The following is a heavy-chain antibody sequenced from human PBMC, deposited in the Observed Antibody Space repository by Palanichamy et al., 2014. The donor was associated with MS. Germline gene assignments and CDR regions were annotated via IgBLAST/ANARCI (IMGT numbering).Heavy chain of an antibody. Sequence: QVQLVESGGGVVQPGGSLRLSCAASGFTFSSYGIHWVRQSPGKGLEWVSFMGPDGSKKYYIDSVKGRFTISRDNSKNTLYLQMNSLRPEDTAIYYCVKDHMTVSAGPGYWGQGTLVTVSS. CDR1: GFTFSSYG. J-gene: IGHJ4*02. CDR2: MGPDGSKK. CDR3: VKDHMTVSAGPGY. D-gene: IGHD4-11*01. V-gene: IGHV3-30*02.